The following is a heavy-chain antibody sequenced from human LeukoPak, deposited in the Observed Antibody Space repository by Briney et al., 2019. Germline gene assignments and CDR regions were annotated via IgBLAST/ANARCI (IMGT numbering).Heavy chain of an antibody. Sequence: SETLSLTCTVSGGSISSYYWSLIRQPPGKGLEWIGYIYYSGSTNYNPSLKSRVTISVDTSKNQFSLKLSSATAADTAVYYCASSDCDIWGQGTMVTVSS. J-gene: IGHJ3*02. D-gene: IGHD2-21*01. V-gene: IGHV4-59*01. CDR1: GGSISSYY. CDR3: ASSDCDI. CDR2: IYYSGST.